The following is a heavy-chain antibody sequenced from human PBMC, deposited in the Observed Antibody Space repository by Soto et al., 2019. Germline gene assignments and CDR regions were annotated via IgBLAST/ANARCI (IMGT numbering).Heavy chain of an antibody. J-gene: IGHJ4*02. D-gene: IGHD3-10*01. CDR3: ARDFGFNYLAFDF. Sequence: QVQLVESGGGVVQPGTSLRLSCAASGFIFRNNGMHWVRQAPGKGLEWVAVIWTDGGGQFYVDSVKGRFTISRDNFRNTLFLEMNRLRAEDTAVYYCARDFGFNYLAFDFWGQGTLVTVSS. V-gene: IGHV3-33*01. CDR2: IWTDGGGQ. CDR1: GFIFRNNG.